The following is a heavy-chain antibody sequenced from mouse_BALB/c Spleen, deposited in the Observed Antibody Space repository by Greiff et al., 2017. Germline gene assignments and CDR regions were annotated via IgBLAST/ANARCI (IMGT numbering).Heavy chain of an antibody. J-gene: IGHJ3*01. V-gene: IGHV5-9-4*01. D-gene: IGHD2-4*01. CDR1: GFTFSSYA. CDR3: ARGYDYGAY. Sequence: EVKVEESGGGLVKPGGSLKLSCAASGFTFSSYAMSWVRQSPEKRLEWVAEISSGGSYTYYPDTVTGRFTISRDNAKNTLYLEMSSLRSEDTAMYYCARGYDYGAYWGQGTLVTVSA. CDR2: ISSGGSYT.